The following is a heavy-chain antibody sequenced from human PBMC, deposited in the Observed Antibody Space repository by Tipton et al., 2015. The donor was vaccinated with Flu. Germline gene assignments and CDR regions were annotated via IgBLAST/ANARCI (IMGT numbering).Heavy chain of an antibody. CDR2: IRYDGSNK. CDR3: AKVVVGVYVPDV. V-gene: IGHV3-30*02. CDR1: GFPFSSYG. D-gene: IGHD5/OR15-5a*01. J-gene: IGHJ6*02. Sequence: SLRLSCAASGFPFSSYGMHWVRQAPGKGLEWVAFIRYDGSNKYYADSVKGRFTISRDNSKNTLYLQMNSLRAEDTAVYYCAKVVVGVYVPDVWGQGTTVTASS.